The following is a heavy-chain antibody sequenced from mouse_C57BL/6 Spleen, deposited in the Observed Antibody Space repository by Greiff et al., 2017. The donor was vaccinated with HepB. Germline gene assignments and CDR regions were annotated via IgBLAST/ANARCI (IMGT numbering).Heavy chain of an antibody. D-gene: IGHD1-1*01. CDR2: IHPNSGST. Sequence: QVQLQQSGAELVKPGASVKLSCKASGYTFTSYWMHWVKQRPGQGLEWIGMIHPNSGSTNYNEKFKSKATLTVDKSSSTAYMQLSSLTSEDSAVYYCARGGYYYGSRRYFDVWGTGTTVTVSS. CDR1: GYTFTSYW. CDR3: ARGGYYYGSRRYFDV. J-gene: IGHJ1*03. V-gene: IGHV1-64*01.